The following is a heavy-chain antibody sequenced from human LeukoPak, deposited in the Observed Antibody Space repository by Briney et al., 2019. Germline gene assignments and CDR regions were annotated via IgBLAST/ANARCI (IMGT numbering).Heavy chain of an antibody. J-gene: IGHJ6*03. CDR1: GFTFSSYW. CDR2: IKQDGSEK. CDR3: ARDPYSGNYGPYYYYYMDV. V-gene: IGHV3-7*01. D-gene: IGHD1-26*01. Sequence: GGSLRLSCAASGFTFSSYWMSWVRQAPGKGLEWVANIKQDGSEKYYVDSVKGRFTISRDNAKNSLYLQMDSLRVEDTAVYYCARDPYSGNYGPYYYYYMDVWGKGPTVTISS.